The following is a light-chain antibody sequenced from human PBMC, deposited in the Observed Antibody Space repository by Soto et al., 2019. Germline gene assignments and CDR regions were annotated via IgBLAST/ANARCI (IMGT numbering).Light chain of an antibody. CDR2: KAS. J-gene: IGKJ1*01. CDR1: QTISSW. Sequence: DIQMTQSPSTLSGSVGDRVTITCRASQTISSWLAWYQQKPGKAPKLLIYKASTLKSGVPSRFSGSGSGTEFTLTISSLQPDDFATYYCQHYNSYSLAFGQGTKVGIK. CDR3: QHYNSYSLA. V-gene: IGKV1-5*03.